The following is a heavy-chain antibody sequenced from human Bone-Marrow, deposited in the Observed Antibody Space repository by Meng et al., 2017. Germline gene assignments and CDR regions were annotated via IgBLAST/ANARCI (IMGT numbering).Heavy chain of an antibody. CDR1: GFTVSSYW. CDR2: ISSTGGAT. Sequence: LRLVESGGGLVQPGGSLRLSCAGSGFTVSSYWMHWVRQAPGKGLEWVSTISSTGGATYYTDSVKGRLIISRDNSKNTLYLQMNSLRAEDTAVYYCVPRTTCFDSWGLGTLVTVSS. CDR3: VPRTTCFDS. V-gene: IGHV3-23*04. J-gene: IGHJ4*02. D-gene: IGHD4-11*01.